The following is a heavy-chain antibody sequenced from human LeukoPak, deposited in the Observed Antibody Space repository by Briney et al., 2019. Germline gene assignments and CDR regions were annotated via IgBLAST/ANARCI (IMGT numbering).Heavy chain of an antibody. J-gene: IGHJ3*02. CDR1: GFTFSSYS. CDR2: ISSSSSYI. CDR3: ARDLSYDFWSDTRGDAFDI. V-gene: IGHV3-21*01. Sequence: PGRSLRLSCAASGFTFSSYSMNWVRQAPGKGLEWVSSISSSSSYIYYADSVKGRFTISRDNAKNSLYLQMNSLRAEDTAVYYCARDLSYDFWSDTRGDAFDIWGQGTMVTVSS. D-gene: IGHD3-3*01.